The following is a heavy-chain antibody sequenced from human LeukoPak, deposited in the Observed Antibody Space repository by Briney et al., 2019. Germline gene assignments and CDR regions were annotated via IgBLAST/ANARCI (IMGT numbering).Heavy chain of an antibody. Sequence: PGGSLRLSCAASGFTFSSHGMSWVRQAPGKGLEWVTTISGSGDNTYYADSVKGRFTISRDNSKNALYLKMNSLRAEDTAVYYCAKKTLYYDSKDWGQGTLVTVSS. D-gene: IGHD3-22*01. CDR2: ISGSGDNT. J-gene: IGHJ4*02. V-gene: IGHV3-23*01. CDR1: GFTFSSHG. CDR3: AKKTLYYDSKD.